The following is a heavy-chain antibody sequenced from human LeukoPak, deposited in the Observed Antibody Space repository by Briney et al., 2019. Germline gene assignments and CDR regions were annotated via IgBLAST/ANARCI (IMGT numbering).Heavy chain of an antibody. V-gene: IGHV4-4*07. J-gene: IGHJ5*02. CDR3: ARGYYDSSGYYRYGNWFDP. D-gene: IGHD3-22*01. Sequence: PSETLSLTCTVYGGSISSYYWSWIRQPAGKGLEWIGRIYTSGSTNYNPSLKSRVTISVDKSKNQFSLKLSSVTAADTAVYYCARGYYDSSGYYRYGNWFDPWGQGTLVTVSS. CDR1: GGSISSYY. CDR2: IYTSGST.